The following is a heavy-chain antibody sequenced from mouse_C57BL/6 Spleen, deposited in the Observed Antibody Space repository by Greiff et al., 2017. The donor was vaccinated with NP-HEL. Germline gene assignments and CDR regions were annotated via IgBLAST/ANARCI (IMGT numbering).Heavy chain of an antibody. V-gene: IGHV1-76*01. J-gene: IGHJ3*01. D-gene: IGHD2-1*01. CDR2: IYPGSGNT. CDR3: ARSRGNLFAY. CDR1: GYTFTDYY. Sequence: VQVVESGAELVRPGASVKLSCKASGYTFTDYYINWVKQRPGQGLEWIARIYPGSGNTYYNEKFKGKATLTAEKSSSTAYMQLSSLTSEDSAVYFCARSRGNLFAYWGQGTLVTVSA.